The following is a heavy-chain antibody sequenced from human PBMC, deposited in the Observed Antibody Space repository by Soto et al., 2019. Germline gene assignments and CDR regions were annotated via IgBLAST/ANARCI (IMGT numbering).Heavy chain of an antibody. CDR3: APLPHYGDPNAAF. V-gene: IGHV4-39*02. CDR2: ISYSGSP. Sequence: QQQLQESGPGLVKPSETLSLTCTFSGDSISTSKYYWGWIRQPPGKGLEWIGSISYSGSPYYNSSLKSRLTISVDTSKNHFSLKLTSMTAADTAVYYCAPLPHYGDPNAAFWGQGILVTVSS. J-gene: IGHJ4*02. D-gene: IGHD4-17*01. CDR1: GDSISTSKYY.